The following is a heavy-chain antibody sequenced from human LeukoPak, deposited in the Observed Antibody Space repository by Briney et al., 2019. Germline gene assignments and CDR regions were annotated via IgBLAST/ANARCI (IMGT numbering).Heavy chain of an antibody. CDR2: ISGSGGST. D-gene: IGHD3-9*01. J-gene: IGHJ3*02. CDR1: GFTFSSYA. V-gene: IGHV3-23*01. CDR3: AKVGSSYYDILTGSDAFDI. Sequence: GGSLRLSCAASGFTFSSYAMSWVRQAPGKGLEWVSTISGSGGSTYYADSVKGRFSISRDNSDNTLYLQMISLRAEDTAVYYCAKVGSSYYDILTGSDAFDIWGQGTMVTVSS.